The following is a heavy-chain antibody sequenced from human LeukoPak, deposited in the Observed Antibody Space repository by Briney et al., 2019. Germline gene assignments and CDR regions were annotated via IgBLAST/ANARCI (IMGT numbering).Heavy chain of an antibody. Sequence: GGSLRLSCAASGFTFSSYAMHWVRQAPGKGLEWVAVISYDGSNKYYADSVKGRFTISRDNSKNTLYLQMNSLRAEDTAVYYCARGGYSSAFYGMDVWGQGTTVTVSS. CDR3: ARGGYSSAFYGMDV. D-gene: IGHD6-19*01. V-gene: IGHV3-30*04. CDR2: ISYDGSNK. J-gene: IGHJ6*02. CDR1: GFTFSSYA.